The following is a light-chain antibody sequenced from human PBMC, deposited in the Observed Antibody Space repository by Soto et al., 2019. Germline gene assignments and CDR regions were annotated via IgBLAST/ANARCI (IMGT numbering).Light chain of an antibody. J-gene: IGKJ4*01. CDR2: GAS. CDR1: QSVSSN. V-gene: IGKV3-15*01. CDR3: QQYNNWPPT. Sequence: IVMTRCPATLSVTQGERATLSCRASQSVSSNLAWYQQKPGQAPRLLIYGASTRATGIPARFSGSGSGTEFTLTISSLQSEDFAVYYCQQYNNWPPTFGGGTKVDIK.